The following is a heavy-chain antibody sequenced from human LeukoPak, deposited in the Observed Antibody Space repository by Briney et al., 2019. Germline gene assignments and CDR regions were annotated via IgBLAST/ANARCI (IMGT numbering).Heavy chain of an antibody. CDR2: ISSSSSTI. CDR3: ARGYYSFDY. D-gene: IGHD4-11*01. J-gene: IGHJ4*02. Sequence: PGGSLRLSCAASGFTFSSYSMNWVRQAPGKGLEWISYISSSSSTIYHADSVKGRFTISRDNAKNSLYLQMNSLRAEDTAVYYCARGYYSFDYWGQGTLVTVSS. CDR1: GFTFSSYS. V-gene: IGHV3-48*01.